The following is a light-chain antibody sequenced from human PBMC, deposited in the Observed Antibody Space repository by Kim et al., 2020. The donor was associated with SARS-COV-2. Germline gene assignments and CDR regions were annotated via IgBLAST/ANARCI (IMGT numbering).Light chain of an antibody. V-gene: IGLV3-1*01. J-gene: IGLJ2*01. CDR2: QDF. Sequence: SYELTQPPSISVSPGQTVTLTCSGDKLGEKYSCWYQQKSGQSPILIIYQDFKRPSGIPERFSGSNFGNTATLTISGTHTVDEADYYCQAWDSGTVVFGGGTQLSVL. CDR1: KLGEKY. CDR3: QAWDSGTVV.